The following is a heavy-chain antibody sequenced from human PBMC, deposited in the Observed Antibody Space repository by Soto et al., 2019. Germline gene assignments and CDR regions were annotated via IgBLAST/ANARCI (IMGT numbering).Heavy chain of an antibody. CDR2: IYYSGST. CDR3: ARGLGSSSPNWFDP. CDR1: GGSISSYY. Sequence: SETLSLTCTVSGGSISSYYWSWIRQPPGKGLEWIGYIYYSGSTNYNPSLKSRLTISVDTSKNQFSLNLSSVTAADTAVYYCARGLGSSSPNWFDPWGQGTLVTVSS. D-gene: IGHD6-13*01. J-gene: IGHJ5*02. V-gene: IGHV4-59*01.